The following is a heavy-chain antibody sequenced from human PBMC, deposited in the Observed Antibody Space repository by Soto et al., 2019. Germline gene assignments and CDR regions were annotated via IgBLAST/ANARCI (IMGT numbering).Heavy chain of an antibody. J-gene: IGHJ6*02. D-gene: IGHD2-2*02. V-gene: IGHV4-34*01. CDR3: ARGPTLYCSSTSCYSPYYYYGMDV. CDR1: GGSFSGYY. Sequence: PSETLSLTCAVYGGSFSGYYWSWIRQPPGKGLEWIGEINHSGSINYNPSLKSRVTISVDTSKNQFSLKLSSVTAADTAVYYCARGPTLYCSSTSCYSPYYYYGMDVWGQGTTVTVSS. CDR2: INHSGSI.